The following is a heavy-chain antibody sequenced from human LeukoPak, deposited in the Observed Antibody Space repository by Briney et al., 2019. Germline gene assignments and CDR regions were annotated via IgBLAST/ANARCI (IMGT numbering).Heavy chain of an antibody. CDR1: GFNFNTYS. J-gene: IGHJ5*02. CDR2: ISRASESI. D-gene: IGHD1-7*01. Sequence: GGSLRLSCEASGFNFNTYSMAWVRQAPGRGLEWVSIISRASESIFYADSVKGRFTISRDNAKNSLYLQMNGLRAEDTAAYYCARGATDTTRWFDPWGQGTLVTVSS. V-gene: IGHV3-21*01. CDR3: ARGATDTTRWFDP.